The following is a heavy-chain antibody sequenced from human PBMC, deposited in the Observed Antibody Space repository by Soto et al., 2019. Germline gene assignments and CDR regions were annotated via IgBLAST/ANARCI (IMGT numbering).Heavy chain of an antibody. Sequence: QVHLQESDPGLVKPSETLSLTCTVSGGSISSDYWTWVRQPPGKGLEWIGYRYYSGTAKYNSSLKSRVTISVDTSKNQFYLKLSSVTVADTAVYYCARLSVADWFDPWGQGIQVTVSS. CDR2: RYYSGTA. CDR1: GGSISSDY. D-gene: IGHD2-15*01. V-gene: IGHV4-59*01. J-gene: IGHJ5*02. CDR3: ARLSVADWFDP.